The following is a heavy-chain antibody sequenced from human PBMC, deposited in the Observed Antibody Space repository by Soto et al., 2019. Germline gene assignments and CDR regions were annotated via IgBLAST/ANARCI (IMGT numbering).Heavy chain of an antibody. CDR3: ARLRPMSRSFDI. CDR2: IKPDGSQK. CDR1: GFTFSSYW. J-gene: IGHJ3*02. Sequence: GGSPRLSCAASGFTFSSYWMSWVRQAPGKGLEWVANIKPDGSQKWYVDSVKGRFTISADKSISTAYLQWSSLKASDTAMYYCARLRPMSRSFDIWGQGTMVTVSS. V-gene: IGHV3-7*05.